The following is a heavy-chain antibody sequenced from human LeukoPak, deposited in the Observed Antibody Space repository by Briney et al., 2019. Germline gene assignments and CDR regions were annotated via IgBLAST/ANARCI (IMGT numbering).Heavy chain of an antibody. Sequence: PGGSLRLSCAASGFTVSSNYMSWVRLAPGKGLEWVSVIYSGGSTYYADSVKGRFTISRDNSKNTLYLQMNSLRAEDTAVYYCAKDRYSSSFGVLDYWGQGTLVTVSS. V-gene: IGHV3-53*01. J-gene: IGHJ4*02. D-gene: IGHD6-6*01. CDR3: AKDRYSSSFGVLDY. CDR2: IYSGGST. CDR1: GFTVSSNY.